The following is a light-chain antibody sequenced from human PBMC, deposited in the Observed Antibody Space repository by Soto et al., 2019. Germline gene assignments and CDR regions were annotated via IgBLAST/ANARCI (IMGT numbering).Light chain of an antibody. CDR2: LDN. V-gene: IGLV1-44*01. J-gene: IGLJ1*01. Sequence: QSVLTQPPSASGSPGQRVTISCSGSRSNIGANTVNWYQQLPGTAPKLLIHLDNQRPSGVPDRISGSKSGTSASLAISGLQSEDEADFYCAAWDDSLNGFVFGTGTKLTVL. CDR3: AAWDDSLNGFV. CDR1: RSNIGANT.